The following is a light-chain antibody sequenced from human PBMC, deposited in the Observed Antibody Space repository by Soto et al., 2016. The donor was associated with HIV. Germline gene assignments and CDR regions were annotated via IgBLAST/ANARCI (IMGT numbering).Light chain of an antibody. J-gene: IGKJ1*01. Sequence: DIQMTQSPSSLSASVGDRVTITCRASQSISSYLNWYQQKPGKAPKFLIYAASSLQSGVPSRFSGSGSGTDFTLTISSLQPEDFATYYCQQYYSYPRTFGLGTKVEIK. V-gene: IGKV1-39*01. CDR1: QSISSY. CDR2: AAS. CDR3: QQYYSYPRT.